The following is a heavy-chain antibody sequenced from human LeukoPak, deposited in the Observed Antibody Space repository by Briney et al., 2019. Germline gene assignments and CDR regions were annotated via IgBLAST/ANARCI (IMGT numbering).Heavy chain of an antibody. CDR3: AKDPSTIYSSGLDY. CDR2: IGYDGSNK. CDR1: GFTFSNYA. Sequence: SGGSLRLSCAASGFTFSNYAMHWVRQAPGKGLEWVACIGYDGSNKYYADSVKGRITISRDNSKNTVHVQMNSLRADDTAVYYCAKDPSTIYSSGLDYWGQGVLVTVSS. D-gene: IGHD6-19*01. J-gene: IGHJ4*02. V-gene: IGHV3-30*02.